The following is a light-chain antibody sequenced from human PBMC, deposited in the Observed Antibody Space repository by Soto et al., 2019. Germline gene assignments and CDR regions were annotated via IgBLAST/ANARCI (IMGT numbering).Light chain of an antibody. CDR3: SSYTSSGTPYV. J-gene: IGLJ1*01. V-gene: IGLV2-14*01. CDR1: SSDVGGYNY. Sequence: QSALTQPASVSGSPGQSITISCTGTSSDVGGYNYVSWYQQHPGKAPKLMIYDVSNRPSGVSNRFSGSKSGNTASLTISGRQAEDEADYYCSSYTSSGTPYVFATGTKLTVL. CDR2: DVS.